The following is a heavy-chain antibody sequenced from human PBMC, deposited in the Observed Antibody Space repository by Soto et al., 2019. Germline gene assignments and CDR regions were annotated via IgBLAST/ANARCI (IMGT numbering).Heavy chain of an antibody. V-gene: IGHV1-69*02. D-gene: IGHD3-10*01. CDR2: IIPILRMA. Sequence: QVQLVQSGAEVKMPGSSVKVSCTASGGTFTSYTFSWVRQVPGQGLEWMGRIIPILRMADFAQKFQGRVTITADDSTSTVYMKLSSLTSEDTAVYYCATSYGSGSAHFDYWGQGTLVTVS. CDR1: GGTFTSYT. CDR3: ATSYGSGSAHFDY. J-gene: IGHJ4*02.